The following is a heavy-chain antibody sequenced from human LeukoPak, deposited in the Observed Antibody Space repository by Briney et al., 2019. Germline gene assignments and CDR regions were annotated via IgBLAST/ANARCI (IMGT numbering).Heavy chain of an antibody. J-gene: IGHJ4*02. CDR3: AKDRAVVVPAALDY. D-gene: IGHD2-2*01. V-gene: IGHV3-30*18. Sequence: GGSLRLSCAASGFTFSSYGMHWVRQAPGKGLEWVAVISYDGSNKYYADSVKGRFTISRDNSKNTLYLQMNSLRAEDTAVYYCAKDRAVVVPAALDYWGQGTLVTVSP. CDR1: GFTFSSYG. CDR2: ISYDGSNK.